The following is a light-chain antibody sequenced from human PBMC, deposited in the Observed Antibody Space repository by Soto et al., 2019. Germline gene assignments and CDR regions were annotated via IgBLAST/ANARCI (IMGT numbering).Light chain of an antibody. CDR3: QQYGGSTWA. Sequence: DIELTQSPGTLPLSPGERATLSCRASQSVSNSYLAWYQQKPGQAPRLLIYAASSRATGIPDRFSGSGSGTDFTLTISRLEPEDFAVYYCQQYGGSTWAFGQGTKVEIK. V-gene: IGKV3-20*01. J-gene: IGKJ1*01. CDR1: QSVSNSY. CDR2: AAS.